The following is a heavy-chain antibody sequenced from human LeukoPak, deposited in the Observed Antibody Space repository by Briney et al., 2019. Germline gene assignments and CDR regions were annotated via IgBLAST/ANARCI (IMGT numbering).Heavy chain of an antibody. V-gene: IGHV4-4*02. CDR3: ARYNDYDSSGYYPYYFDY. J-gene: IGHJ4*02. Sequence: SETLSLTCAVSGGSISSSNWWSWVRQPPGKGLEWIGEIYHSGSTNYNPSLKSRVTISVDKSKNQFSLKLSSVTAADTAVYYCARYNDYDSSGYYPYYFDYWGQGTLVTVSS. CDR1: GGSISSSNW. D-gene: IGHD3-22*01. CDR2: IYHSGST.